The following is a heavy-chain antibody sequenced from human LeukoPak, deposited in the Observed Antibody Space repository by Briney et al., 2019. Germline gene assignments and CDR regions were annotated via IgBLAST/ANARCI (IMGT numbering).Heavy chain of an antibody. CDR2: INHSGST. Sequence: NPSETLSLTCAVYGGSFSGYYWSWIRQPPGKGLEWIGEINHSGSTNYNPSLKSRVTISVDTSKNQFSLKLSSVTAADTAVYYCAKVPVFSLTISEVVTDDAFDIWGQGTIVTVSS. V-gene: IGHV4-34*01. CDR3: AKVPVFSLTISEVVTDDAFDI. J-gene: IGHJ3*02. D-gene: IGHD3-3*01. CDR1: GGSFSGYY.